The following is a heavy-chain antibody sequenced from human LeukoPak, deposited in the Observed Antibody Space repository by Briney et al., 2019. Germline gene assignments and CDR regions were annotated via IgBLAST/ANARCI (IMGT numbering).Heavy chain of an antibody. CDR2: VYYTGST. Sequence: SETLSLTCIVSGDSLSSGHYWGWIRQSPGKGLEWIGSVYYTGSTYYNPSVKSRITIFVDTLTNEFSLRLRSVTAADAAIYFCVRSLGRYSPYYFDHWGQGKLVTVSS. D-gene: IGHD3-10*01. CDR1: GDSLSSGHY. CDR3: VRSLGRYSPYYFDH. V-gene: IGHV4-38-2*02. J-gene: IGHJ4*02.